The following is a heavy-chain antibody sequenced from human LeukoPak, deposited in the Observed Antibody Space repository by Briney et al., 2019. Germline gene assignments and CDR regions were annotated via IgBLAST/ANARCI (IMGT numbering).Heavy chain of an antibody. D-gene: IGHD1-26*01. CDR1: GYTFTSDY. CDR2: INPSGGST. V-gene: IGHV1-46*01. J-gene: IGHJ4*02. Sequence: ASVKVSCKASGYTFTSDYMHWVRQAPGQGLEWMGIINPSGGSTSYAQKFQGRVTMTRDTSTSTVYMELSSLRSEDTAVYYCARDCEVGAFDYWGQGTLVTVSS. CDR3: ARDCEVGAFDY.